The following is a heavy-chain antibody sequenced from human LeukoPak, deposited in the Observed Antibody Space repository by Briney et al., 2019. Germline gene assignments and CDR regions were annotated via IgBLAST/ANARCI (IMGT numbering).Heavy chain of an antibody. CDR3: ARDPPLLGGPDNWFDP. CDR1: GYTFTGYY. V-gene: IGHV1-2*02. CDR2: INPNSGGT. Sequence: ASVKVSCKASGYTFTGYYMHWVRQAPGQGLEWMGWINPNSGGTNYAQKFQGRVTMTRDTSISTAYMELSRLRSDDTAVYYCARDPPLLGGPDNWFDPWGQGTLVTVSS. J-gene: IGHJ5*02. D-gene: IGHD1-26*01.